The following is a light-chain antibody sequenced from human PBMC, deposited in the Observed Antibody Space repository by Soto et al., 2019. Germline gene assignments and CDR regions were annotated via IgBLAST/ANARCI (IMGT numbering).Light chain of an antibody. J-gene: IGLJ1*01. CDR1: SSNIGARYD. Sequence: QSVLTQPPSVSGAPGQTVTISCTGTSSNIGARYDVHWYQHLPGAAPKLLIYGYNNRPSGIPNRFSGSKSGTSASLAIAGLQTEDEADYYCQAYDKSLSGYVFGTGTKLTVL. V-gene: IGLV1-40*01. CDR3: QAYDKSLSGYV. CDR2: GYN.